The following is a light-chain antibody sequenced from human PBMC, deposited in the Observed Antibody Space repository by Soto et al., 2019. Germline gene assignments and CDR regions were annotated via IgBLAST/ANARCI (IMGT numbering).Light chain of an antibody. J-gene: IGKJ3*01. CDR2: GAS. CDR1: QSVTVN. V-gene: IGKV3-15*01. Sequence: EIMMTQSPGTLSVSPGDGATLSCTASQSVTVNLAWYQQKPGQPPRLLLYGASTRATGIPVRFRGSGSGTDFTLTISSLQSEDSAVYYCHQYNSWPRGTFGHGTKVEIK. CDR3: HQYNSWPRGT.